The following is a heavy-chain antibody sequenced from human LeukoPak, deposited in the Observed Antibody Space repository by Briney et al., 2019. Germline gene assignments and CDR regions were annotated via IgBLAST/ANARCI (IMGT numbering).Heavy chain of an antibody. CDR1: GFTFSSPG. D-gene: IGHD1-7*01. V-gene: IGHV3-21*01. CDR3: AKYQTGTWTSYDSSDI. J-gene: IGHJ3*02. Sequence: GRSLRLSCAASGFTFSSPGMNWVRQAPGKGLEWVSSISGDSASKFYADSVKGRFTISRDNAKNSLYLQMNSLRAEDTAVYYCAKYQTGTWTSYDSSDIWGQGTLVTVSS. CDR2: ISGDSASK.